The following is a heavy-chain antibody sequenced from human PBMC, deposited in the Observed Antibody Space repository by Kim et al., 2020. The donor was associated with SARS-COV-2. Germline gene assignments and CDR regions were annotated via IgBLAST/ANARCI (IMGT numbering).Heavy chain of an antibody. D-gene: IGHD3-22*01. CDR1: GDSVSSNSAA. V-gene: IGHV6-1*01. Sequence: SQTLSLTCAISGDSVSSNSAAWNWLRQSPSRGLEWLGRTYYRSKWYNDYAVSVKSRITINPDTSKNQFSLQLNSVTPEDTAVYYCARDPDDSSGYYPRPHGAFDIWGQGTMVTVSS. CDR3: ARDPDDSSGYYPRPHGAFDI. CDR2: TYYRSKWYN. J-gene: IGHJ3*02.